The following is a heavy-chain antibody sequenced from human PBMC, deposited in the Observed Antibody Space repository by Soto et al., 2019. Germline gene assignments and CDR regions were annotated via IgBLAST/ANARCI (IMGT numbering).Heavy chain of an antibody. CDR2: INPDTGTT. D-gene: IGHD2-21*01. Sequence: QVQLVQSGAEVRKPGASVKLSCQASGYTFTHYYIHWVRQAPGQGLEWLGIINPDTGTTSYAQTVQGRVTLTTDTSASTVYLERSGLAAEDTAVYYCASCPIYGGDSYFAYWGQGTLVTVSS. CDR3: ASCPIYGGDSYFAY. V-gene: IGHV1-46*01. CDR1: GYTFTHYY. J-gene: IGHJ4*02.